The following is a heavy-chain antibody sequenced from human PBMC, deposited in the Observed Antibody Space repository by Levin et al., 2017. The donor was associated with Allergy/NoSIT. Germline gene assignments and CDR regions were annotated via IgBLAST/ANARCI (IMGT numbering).Heavy chain of an antibody. D-gene: IGHD1-26*01. Sequence: GESLKISCAASGFTFSSHWMSWVRQAPEKGLEWVANIKQDGSEKYYVDSVKGRFTISRDNAKNSLYLQMSSLRAEDTAVYYCARGQNSHIVGATDYWGQGTLVTVSS. CDR3: ARGQNSHIVGATDY. V-gene: IGHV3-7*01. J-gene: IGHJ4*02. CDR2: IKQDGSEK. CDR1: GFTFSSHW.